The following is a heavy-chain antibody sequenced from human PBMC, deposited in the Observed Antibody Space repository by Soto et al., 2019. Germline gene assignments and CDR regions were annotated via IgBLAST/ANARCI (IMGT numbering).Heavy chain of an antibody. Sequence: PGGSLRLSCAASGFTFSSYAMHWVRQAPGKGLEWVAVISYDGSNKYYADSVKGRFTISRDNSKNTLYLQMNSLRAEDTAVYYCARAVLGYCISTSCYEGWFDPWGQGTLVTVSS. CDR1: GFTFSSYA. CDR2: ISYDGSNK. J-gene: IGHJ5*02. D-gene: IGHD2-2*01. V-gene: IGHV3-30-3*01. CDR3: ARAVLGYCISTSCYEGWFDP.